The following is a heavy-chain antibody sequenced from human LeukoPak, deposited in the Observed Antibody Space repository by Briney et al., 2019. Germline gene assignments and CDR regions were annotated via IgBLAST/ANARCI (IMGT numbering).Heavy chain of an antibody. CDR2: ISGRGSSI. V-gene: IGHV3-48*03. J-gene: IGHJ4*02. Sequence: GGSLRLSCAASGFTFSTYEMGWVRQAPGKGLEWVSLISGRGSSIYYADSVKGRFTISRDNAKNSLYLQMSSLRVEDTAVYYCARGAAGGDFDYWGQGTLVTVSS. D-gene: IGHD6-13*01. CDR3: ARGAAGGDFDY. CDR1: GFTFSTYE.